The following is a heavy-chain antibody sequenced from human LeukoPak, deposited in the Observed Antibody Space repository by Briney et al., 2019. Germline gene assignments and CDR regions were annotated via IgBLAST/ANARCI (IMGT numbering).Heavy chain of an antibody. Sequence: ASVKVSCKVSGYTLTELSMHWVRQAPGKGLEWMGGSDPEDGETIYAQKFQGRVTMTEDTSTDTAYMELSSLRSEDTAVYYCATGPDTAMVNDWFDPWGQGTLVTVSS. D-gene: IGHD5-18*01. J-gene: IGHJ5*02. CDR1: GYTLTELS. CDR2: SDPEDGET. CDR3: ATGPDTAMVNDWFDP. V-gene: IGHV1-24*01.